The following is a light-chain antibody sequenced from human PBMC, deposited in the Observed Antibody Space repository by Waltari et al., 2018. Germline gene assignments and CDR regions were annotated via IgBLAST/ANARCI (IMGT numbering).Light chain of an antibody. J-gene: IGKJ3*01. CDR3: QQSYSTPPFT. CDR1: QSISSY. Sequence: DLQMTQSPSSLSASVGDRVTITCRASQSISSYLNWFQQKPGKAPKLLIYASSSLQSGVPSRFSGSGSETDFTLTISSLQPEDFATYYCQQSYSTPPFTFGPGTKVDIK. CDR2: ASS. V-gene: IGKV1-39*01.